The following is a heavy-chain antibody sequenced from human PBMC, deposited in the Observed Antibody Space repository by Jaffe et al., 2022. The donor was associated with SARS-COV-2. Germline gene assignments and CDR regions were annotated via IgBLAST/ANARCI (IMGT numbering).Heavy chain of an antibody. CDR1: GLTVSSNY. CDR2: IYTDGAT. D-gene: IGHD4-17*01. J-gene: IGHJ4*02. CDR3: ARGRPDYGDSDY. V-gene: IGHV3-53*01. Sequence: EVQLVESGGGLIQPGRSLRLSCAASGLTVSSNYMSWVRQAPGKGLEWVSVIYTDGATYYADSVKGRFTISRDNSKNTLYLQMNSLRAEDTAVYYCARGRPDYGDSDYWGQGTLVTVSS.